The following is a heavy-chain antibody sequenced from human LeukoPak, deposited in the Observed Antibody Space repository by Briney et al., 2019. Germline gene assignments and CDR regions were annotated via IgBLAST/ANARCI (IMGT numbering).Heavy chain of an antibody. J-gene: IGHJ3*02. CDR2: IIPIFGTA. Sequence: SAKVSCKASGGTFISYAISWVRQAPGQGLEWMGGIIPIFGTANYAQKFQGRVTITADESTSTAYMELSSLRSEDTAVYYCARPPDYYDSSGYQDNWAFDIWGQGTMVTVSS. CDR1: GGTFISYA. V-gene: IGHV1-69*13. D-gene: IGHD3-22*01. CDR3: ARPPDYYDSSGYQDNWAFDI.